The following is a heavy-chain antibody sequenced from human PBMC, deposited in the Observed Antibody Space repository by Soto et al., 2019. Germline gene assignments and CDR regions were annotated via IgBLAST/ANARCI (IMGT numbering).Heavy chain of an antibody. V-gene: IGHV5-51*01. D-gene: IGHD3-10*01. Sequence: PGESLKISCEGSGYSFTSYWIGWARQMSGKGLEWMGIINPGDSETRYSPSFQGHVTISADKSINTAYLQWSSLKASDTAMYYCTRPDFYYGSGDWAFWGPGTPVTVSS. CDR1: GYSFTSYW. CDR3: TRPDFYYGSGDWAF. CDR2: INPGDSET. J-gene: IGHJ4*02.